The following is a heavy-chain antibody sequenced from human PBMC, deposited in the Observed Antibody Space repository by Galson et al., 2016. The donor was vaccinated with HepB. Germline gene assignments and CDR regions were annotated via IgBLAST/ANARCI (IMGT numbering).Heavy chain of an antibody. D-gene: IGHD2-2*01. Sequence: SLRLSCAASGFTFSNYAMTWVRQGPGKGLEWVSVIGSTGIDTHYADSVRGRFTISRDNSKNMLYLQMNSLRDEDTAVFYCAKVQSSSSAWYFYAMDVWGQGTTVTVSS. CDR1: GFTFSNYA. CDR2: IGSTGIDT. V-gene: IGHV3-23*01. CDR3: AKVQSSSSAWYFYAMDV. J-gene: IGHJ6*02.